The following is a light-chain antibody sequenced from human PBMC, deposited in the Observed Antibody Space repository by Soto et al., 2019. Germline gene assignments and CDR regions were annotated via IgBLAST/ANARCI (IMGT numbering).Light chain of an antibody. CDR2: DVS. Sequence: QSVLTQPASVSGSPGQSIAISCTGTSSDVGGFNYVSWYQQHPGKAPKFMIYDVSSRPSGVSDRFSGSKSGNTASLTISGLQAEDEADYYCASYTTSRTYVFGTGT. V-gene: IGLV2-14*03. CDR1: SSDVGGFNY. CDR3: ASYTTSRTYV. J-gene: IGLJ1*01.